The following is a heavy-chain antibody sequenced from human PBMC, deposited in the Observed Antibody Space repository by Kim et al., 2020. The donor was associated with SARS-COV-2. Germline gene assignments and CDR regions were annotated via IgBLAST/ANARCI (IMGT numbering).Heavy chain of an antibody. V-gene: IGHV4-59*01. CDR3: ARDPSGRGPLDY. J-gene: IGHJ4*02. Sequence: NYNPSLKSRVTISVDTSKNQFSLKLSSVTAADTAVYYCARDPSGRGPLDYWGQGTLVTVSS. D-gene: IGHD3-10*01.